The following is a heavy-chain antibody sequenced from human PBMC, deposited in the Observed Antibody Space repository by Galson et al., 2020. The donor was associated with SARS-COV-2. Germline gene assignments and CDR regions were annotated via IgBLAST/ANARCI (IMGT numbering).Heavy chain of an antibody. Sequence: PSETLSLTCSVSSGYLSSTSYYWGWIRQAPGKGLEWIGSIYFNGRTFYNPSLNSRVTMSIDTSKNQFSLRLTSVTAADTAIYYCARKEATYDYWGQGILVTVSS. CDR2: IYFNGRT. D-gene: IGHD5-12*01. CDR1: SGYLSSTSYY. CDR3: ARKEATYDY. J-gene: IGHJ4*02. V-gene: IGHV4-39*07.